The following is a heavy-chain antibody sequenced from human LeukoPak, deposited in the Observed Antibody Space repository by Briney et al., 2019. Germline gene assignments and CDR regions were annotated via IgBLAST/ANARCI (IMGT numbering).Heavy chain of an antibody. Sequence: SETLSLTCTVSGVSISSYYWSWIWQPPGKGLEGLGYIYYSGSTNYNPSLKSRVTISVDTSKNQFSLKLSSVTAADTAVYYCARATAAGLDYWGQGTLVTVSS. CDR1: GVSISSYY. CDR3: ARATAAGLDY. CDR2: IYYSGST. V-gene: IGHV4-59*01. J-gene: IGHJ4*02. D-gene: IGHD6-13*01.